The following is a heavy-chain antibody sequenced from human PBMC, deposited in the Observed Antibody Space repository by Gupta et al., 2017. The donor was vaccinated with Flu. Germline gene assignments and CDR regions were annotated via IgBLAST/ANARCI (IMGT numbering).Heavy chain of an antibody. V-gene: IGHV3-23*01. D-gene: IGHD6-6*01. Sequence: EVQLLESGGGLVQPGGSLRLSCEASGFSFSSYVMTWVRQAPGKGLEWVSGISGSGTITYYVDSMKGRFTISRDNSKNTLYLQMNSLIAEDKAVYYCAKDVEAGRLVGNYFYGMDVWGQGTTVTVSS. CDR3: AKDVEAGRLVGNYFYGMDV. CDR2: ISGSGTIT. J-gene: IGHJ6*02. CDR1: GFSFSSYV.